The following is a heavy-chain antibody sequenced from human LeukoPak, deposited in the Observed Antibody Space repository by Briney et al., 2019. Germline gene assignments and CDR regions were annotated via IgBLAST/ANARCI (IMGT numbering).Heavy chain of an antibody. CDR3: ARATAGTGYYFDY. J-gene: IGHJ4*02. D-gene: IGHD6-13*01. CDR1: GGSIRSYH. V-gene: IGHV4-59*01. Sequence: SETLSLTCTVSGGSIRSYHWSWIRQPPGKGLEWLGYIHYSGSTKYNPSLKSRVTISDDTSKNQFSLKLSSVTTAYTAVYYCARATAGTGYYFDYWGQGTLVTVS. CDR2: IHYSGST.